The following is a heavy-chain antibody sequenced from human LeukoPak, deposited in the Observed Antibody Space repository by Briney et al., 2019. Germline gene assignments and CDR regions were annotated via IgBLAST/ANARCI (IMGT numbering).Heavy chain of an antibody. J-gene: IGHJ6*04. CDR1: GFTFSTYA. CDR2: ISYDGSNK. CDR3: ARGHYYGMDV. V-gene: IGHV3-30*04. Sequence: GGSLRLSCAASGFTFSTYAMHWVRQAPGKGLEWVAVISYDGSNKYYADSVKGRFTISRDNAKNSLYLQMNSLRAEDTAVYYCARGHYYGMDVWGKGTTVTISS.